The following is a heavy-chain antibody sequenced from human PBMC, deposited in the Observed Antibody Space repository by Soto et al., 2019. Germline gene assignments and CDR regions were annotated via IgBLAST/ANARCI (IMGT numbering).Heavy chain of an antibody. Sequence: QVQLVQSGAEVKKPGASVTVSCQASGFTFNTYVITWVRQAPGQGLEWLGWISVYHGNTSYAQKVQGRGTRTTDTAPSTAYMEPRSLSSYATAVHYFTGGCSGGYRMFDYWGQGTLVSVSS. CDR3: TGGCSGGYRMFDY. CDR1: GFTFNTYV. CDR2: ISVYHGNT. V-gene: IGHV1-18*01. J-gene: IGHJ4*02. D-gene: IGHD1-26*01.